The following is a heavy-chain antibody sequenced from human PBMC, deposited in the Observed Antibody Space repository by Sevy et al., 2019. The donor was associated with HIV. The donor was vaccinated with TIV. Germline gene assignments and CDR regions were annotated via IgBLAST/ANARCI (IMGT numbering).Heavy chain of an antibody. CDR2: ISSSGSTI. D-gene: IGHD1-26*01. CDR3: ARTGGVGANDYYFDY. J-gene: IGHJ4*02. V-gene: IGHV3-11*01. Sequence: GGYLRLSCAASGFTFSDYYMSWIRQAPGKGLEWVSYISSSGSTIYYADSVKGRFTISRDNAKNSLYLQMNSLRAEDTAVYYCARTGGVGANDYYFDYWGQGTLVTVSS. CDR1: GFTFSDYY.